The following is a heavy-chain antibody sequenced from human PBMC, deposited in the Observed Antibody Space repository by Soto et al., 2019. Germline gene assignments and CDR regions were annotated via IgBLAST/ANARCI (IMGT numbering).Heavy chain of an antibody. J-gene: IGHJ4*02. D-gene: IGHD4-17*01. CDR3: ARHYTVTTTSYFDY. Sequence: SETLSLTCTVSGGSISSSSYYWGWIRQPPGKGLEWIGSIYYSGSTYYNPSLKSRVTISVDTSKNQFSLKLSSVTAADTAVYYCARHYTVTTTSYFDYWGQGTLVTVYS. V-gene: IGHV4-39*01. CDR1: GGSISSSSYY. CDR2: IYYSGST.